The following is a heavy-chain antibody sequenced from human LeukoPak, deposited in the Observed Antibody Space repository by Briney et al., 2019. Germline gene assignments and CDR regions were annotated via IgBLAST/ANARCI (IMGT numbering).Heavy chain of an antibody. CDR2: INHSGST. D-gene: IGHD4-17*01. Sequence: PSETLSLTCAVYGGSFSGYYWSWIRQPPGKGLEWIGEINHSGSTNYNPSVKSRVTISVDTSKNQFSLKLSSVTAADTAVYYCARTRDYVGTLDYWGQGTLVTVSS. J-gene: IGHJ4*02. CDR3: ARTRDYVGTLDY. CDR1: GGSFSGYY. V-gene: IGHV4-34*01.